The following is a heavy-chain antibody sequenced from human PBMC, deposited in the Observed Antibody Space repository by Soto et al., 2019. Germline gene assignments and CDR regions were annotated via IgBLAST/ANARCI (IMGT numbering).Heavy chain of an antibody. J-gene: IGHJ1*01. V-gene: IGHV4-30-2*01. CDR1: GGTILSGGYS. Sequence: TLSLTCAVAGGTILSGGYSWNWIRQPPGKGLEWIGYIYHSGSTYYNPSLKSRVTISVDRSKNQFSLKLSSVTAADTAVYYCDRGPERWGKGPLLTVS. CDR2: IYHSGST. D-gene: IGHD1-1*01. CDR3: DRGPER.